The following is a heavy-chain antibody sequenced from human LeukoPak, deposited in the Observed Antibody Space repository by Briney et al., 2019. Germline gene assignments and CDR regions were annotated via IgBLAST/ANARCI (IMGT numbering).Heavy chain of an antibody. Sequence: SVKVSCKASGGTFSSYAISWVRQAPGQGVEWRGGIIPIFGTANYAQTFQGGVTITAHESTSTAYMELSSLRSEDTAVYYCARLRSYSGSYGYDYWGQGTLVTVSS. CDR1: GGTFSSYA. CDR3: ARLRSYSGSYGYDY. D-gene: IGHD1-26*01. V-gene: IGHV1-69*13. CDR2: IIPIFGTA. J-gene: IGHJ4*02.